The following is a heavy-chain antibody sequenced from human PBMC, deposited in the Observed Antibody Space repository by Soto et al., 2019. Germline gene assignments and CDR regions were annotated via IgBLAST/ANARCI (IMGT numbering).Heavy chain of an antibody. D-gene: IGHD3-22*01. J-gene: IGHJ6*02. CDR2: INHSGST. Sequence: SETLSLTCAVYGGSFSGYYWSWIRQPPGKGLEWVGEINHSGSTNYNPSLKSRVTISVDTSKNQFSLKLSSVTAADTAVYYCARGGTRGYYDYYYYGMDVWGQGTTVTVSS. V-gene: IGHV4-34*01. CDR3: ARGGTRGYYDYYYYGMDV. CDR1: GGSFSGYY.